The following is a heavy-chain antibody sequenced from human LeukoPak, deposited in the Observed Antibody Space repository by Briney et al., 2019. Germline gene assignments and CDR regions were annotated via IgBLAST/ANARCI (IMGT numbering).Heavy chain of an antibody. J-gene: IGHJ4*02. V-gene: IGHV3-48*03. D-gene: IGHD4-17*01. CDR1: GFIFSTYE. CDR2: ISTSGTTI. CDR3: AKGSGNGGYPDYFDY. Sequence: PGGSLRLSCAASGFIFSTYEMNWVRQAPGKGLEWVSYISTSGTTIYYADSVKGRFTISRDIAKNSLYLQMNSLRAEDTAVYYCAKGSGNGGYPDYFDYWGQGTLVTVSS.